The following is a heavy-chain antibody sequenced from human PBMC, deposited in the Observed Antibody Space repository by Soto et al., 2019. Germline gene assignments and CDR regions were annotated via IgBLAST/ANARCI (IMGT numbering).Heavy chain of an antibody. D-gene: IGHD3-9*01. V-gene: IGHV4-31*03. J-gene: IGHJ4*02. CDR2: IYYSGSA. Sequence: SETLSLTCTVSGGSVLSGGHYWSWIRQHPGKGPEWIAYIYYSGSAYYNPSLQSRVTISVDTSKNQFSLNLNSVTAADTAVYYCARDSTYGYDILTGYYMDYWGQGTLVTVSS. CDR3: ARDSTYGYDILTGYYMDY. CDR1: GGSVLSGGHY.